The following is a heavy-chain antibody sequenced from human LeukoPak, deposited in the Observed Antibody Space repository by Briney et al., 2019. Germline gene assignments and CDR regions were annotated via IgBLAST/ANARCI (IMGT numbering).Heavy chain of an antibody. Sequence: SETLSLTCAVYGGSFNGYYWSWIRQPPGKGLEWIGEINHSGSTNYNPSLKSRVTISVDTSKNQFSLKLSSVTAADTAVYYCARSFGTTVTTGYYYYMDVWGKGTTVSVSS. CDR3: ARSFGTTVTTGYYYYMDV. V-gene: IGHV4-34*01. CDR2: INHSGST. D-gene: IGHD4-17*01. J-gene: IGHJ6*03. CDR1: GGSFNGYY.